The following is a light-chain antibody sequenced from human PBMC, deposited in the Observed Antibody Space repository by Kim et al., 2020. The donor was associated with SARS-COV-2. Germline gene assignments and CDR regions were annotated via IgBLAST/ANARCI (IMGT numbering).Light chain of an antibody. Sequence: RVTMSAPSSKPNVGAGYGGPWDQQHPGTAPKPLIYGNSNWPSGVPDRFSGSKSGTSAYLAITGRQAEDEADYYCQSYDSSLSGDVFGTGTKVTVL. CDR2: GNS. V-gene: IGLV1-40*01. CDR1: KPNVGAGYG. J-gene: IGLJ1*01. CDR3: QSYDSSLSGDV.